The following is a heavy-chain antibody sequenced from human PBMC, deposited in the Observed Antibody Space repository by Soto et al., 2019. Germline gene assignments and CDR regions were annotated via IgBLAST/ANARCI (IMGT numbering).Heavy chain of an antibody. Sequence: GASLKVSCKASGYTFTSYDINWVRQATGQGLEWMGWMNPNSGNTGYAQKFQGRVTMTRNTSISTAYMELSSLRSEDTAVYYCARRLLVPAARVAGFDPWGQGTLVTVSS. V-gene: IGHV1-8*01. CDR2: MNPNSGNT. D-gene: IGHD2-2*01. CDR3: ARRLLVPAARVAGFDP. J-gene: IGHJ5*02. CDR1: GYTFTSYD.